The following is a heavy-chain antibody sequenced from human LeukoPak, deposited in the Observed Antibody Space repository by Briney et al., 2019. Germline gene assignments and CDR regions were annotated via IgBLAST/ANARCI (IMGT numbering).Heavy chain of an antibody. V-gene: IGHV3-23*01. J-gene: IGHJ4*02. CDR1: GFTFSSYA. Sequence: PGGSLRLSCAASGFTFSSYAMTRVRQAPGKGLDWVSTISAAGGSTYYADSVKGRFTISRDNSKSTLYLQVDSLRAEDSAIFYCAKGYCANGVCFDYWGQGTLVTVSS. D-gene: IGHD2-8*01. CDR2: ISAAGGST. CDR3: AKGYCANGVCFDY.